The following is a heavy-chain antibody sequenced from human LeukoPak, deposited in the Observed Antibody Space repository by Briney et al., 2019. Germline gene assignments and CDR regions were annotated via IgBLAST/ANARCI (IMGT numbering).Heavy chain of an antibody. J-gene: IGHJ4*02. CDR2: IYSGGST. CDR3: ARDLSGPLDY. CDR1: GFTVSHNY. Sequence: GGSLRLSCAASGFTVSHNYMSWVRQAPGKGLEWVSVIYSGGSTNYADSVKGRFTISRDNSKDTLYLQMNSLRAEDTAVYYCARDLSGPLDYWGQGTLVTVSS. D-gene: IGHD5-12*01. V-gene: IGHV3-66*01.